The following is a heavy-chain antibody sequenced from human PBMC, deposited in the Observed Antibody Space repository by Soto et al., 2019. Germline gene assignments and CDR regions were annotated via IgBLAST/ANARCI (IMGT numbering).Heavy chain of an antibody. V-gene: IGHV1-18*01. CDR1: GYTFTSYG. CDR3: ARGGKDCTNGVCSFYGIDV. Sequence: QVQLVQSGAEVKKPGASVKVSCKASGYTFTSYGISWVRQAPGQGLEWMGWISAYNGNTNYAQKFQCRVTMTTDTSKSTAYVELRSLRSDDTAVYYCARGGKDCTNGVCSFYGIDVWGQGTKATVSS. D-gene: IGHD2-8*01. CDR2: ISAYNGNT. J-gene: IGHJ6*02.